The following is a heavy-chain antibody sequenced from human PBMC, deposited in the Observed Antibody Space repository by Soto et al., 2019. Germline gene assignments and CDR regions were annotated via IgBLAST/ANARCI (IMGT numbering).Heavy chain of an antibody. CDR1: GYTFTGYY. D-gene: IGHD1-7*01. CDR3: ASEGTGVTGTTYYYGMDV. CDR2: INPNSGGT. V-gene: IGHV1-2*04. J-gene: IGHJ6*02. Sequence: QVQLVQSGAEVKKPGASVKVSCKASGYTFTGYYMHWVRQAPGQGLEWIGWINPNSGGTTYERKFQGWVTMTRDTSIRTAYMEVSRLRADDTAVYYCASEGTGVTGTTYYYGMDVWGQGTTVTVSS.